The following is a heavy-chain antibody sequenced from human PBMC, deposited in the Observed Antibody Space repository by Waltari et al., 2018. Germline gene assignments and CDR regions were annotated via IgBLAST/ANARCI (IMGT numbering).Heavy chain of an antibody. Sequence: QVRLVQSAAEVKKPGASVKVSCKASGYTFSSYGISWVRQAPGQGLEWMGWIGADNGNTDYAQKFRGRVTLTTDRSTNTAYMDLRSLRSDDTAFYYCASSSFCSSTTCYLGYWGQGTLVTVSS. CDR3: ASSSFCSSTTCYLGY. J-gene: IGHJ4*02. D-gene: IGHD2-2*01. CDR2: IGADNGNT. V-gene: IGHV1-18*01. CDR1: GYTFSSYG.